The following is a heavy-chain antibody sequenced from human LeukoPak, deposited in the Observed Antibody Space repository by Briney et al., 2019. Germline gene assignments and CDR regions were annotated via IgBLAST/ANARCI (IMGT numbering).Heavy chain of an antibody. CDR1: GDRFTSYW. CDR2: IFPGGSDT. V-gene: IGHV5-51*01. Sequence: GESLKISCKGYGDRFTSYWVAWVRQMPGKGLEWMGIIFPGGSDTRYSPSIQGQVTISVDRSISTAYLQWSSLKASDTAIYYCARRPLHSQNWLAPWGQGTLVTVSS. CDR3: ARRPLHSQNWLAP. J-gene: IGHJ5*02.